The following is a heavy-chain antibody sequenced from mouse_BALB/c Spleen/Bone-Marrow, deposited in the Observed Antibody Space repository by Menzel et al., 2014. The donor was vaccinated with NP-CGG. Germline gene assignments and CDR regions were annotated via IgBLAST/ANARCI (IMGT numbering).Heavy chain of an antibody. J-gene: IGHJ1*01. D-gene: IGHD2-14*01. V-gene: IGHV14-3*02. CDR1: GFNIKDTY. CDR3: ANYRYGWYFDV. CDR2: IDPAIFT. Sequence: VQLQQSGAELVKPGASVKLSCTASGFNIKDTYLHWEKQRPEQGLDWIGRIDPAIFTKYDPKFQGKSTITADTSSNTAYLHLSSLTSEDTAVYYCANYRYGWYFDVWGAGTTVTVSS.